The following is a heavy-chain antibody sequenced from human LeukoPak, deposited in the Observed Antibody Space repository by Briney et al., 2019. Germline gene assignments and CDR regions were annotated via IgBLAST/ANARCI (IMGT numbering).Heavy chain of an antibody. J-gene: IGHJ4*02. Sequence: VASVKVSCKASGGTFSSYAISWVRQAPGQGLEWMGRIIPILGIANYAQKFQGRVTITADKSTSTAYMELSSLRSEDTAVYYCAREKVVTAGQFGYWGQGTLVTVSS. CDR3: AREKVVTAGQFGY. V-gene: IGHV1-69*04. CDR1: GGTFSSYA. D-gene: IGHD2-21*02. CDR2: IIPILGIA.